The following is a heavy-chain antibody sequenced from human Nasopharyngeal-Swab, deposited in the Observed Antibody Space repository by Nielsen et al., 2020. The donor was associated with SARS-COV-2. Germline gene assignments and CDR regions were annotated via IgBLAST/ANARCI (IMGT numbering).Heavy chain of an antibody. D-gene: IGHD3-16*01. CDR2: IYHSGST. CDR1: GGSISSGDTS. J-gene: IGHJ4*02. CDR3: AREEIDTYYFDY. V-gene: IGHV4-30-2*01. Sequence: LKLSCTVSGGSISSGDTSWSWIRQPPGKGLEWIGYIYHSGSTYYNPSLKSRVTISVGRSKNQFSLKLSSVTAADTAVYYCAREEIDTYYFDYWGQGTLVTVSS.